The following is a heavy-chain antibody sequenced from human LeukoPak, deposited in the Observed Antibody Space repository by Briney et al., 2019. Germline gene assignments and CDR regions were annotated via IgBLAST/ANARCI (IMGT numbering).Heavy chain of an antibody. Sequence: GRSLRLSCAASGFTFSSYGMHWVRQAPGKGLEWVAVISYDGSNKGYADSVKGRFTISRDNAKNSLYLQMNSLRAEDTAVYYCARGGDYFFDYWGQGTLVTVSS. CDR1: GFTFSSYG. J-gene: IGHJ4*02. D-gene: IGHD4-17*01. V-gene: IGHV3-30*03. CDR3: ARGGDYFFDY. CDR2: ISYDGSNK.